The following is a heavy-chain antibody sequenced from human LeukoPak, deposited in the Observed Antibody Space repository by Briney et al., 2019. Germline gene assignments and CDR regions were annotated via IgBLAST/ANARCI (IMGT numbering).Heavy chain of an antibody. V-gene: IGHV4-34*01. CDR2: INHSGST. Sequence: SETLSLTCAVYGGSFSGYYWSWIRQPPGKGLEWIGEINHSGSTNYNPSLKSRVTISVDTSKNQFSLKLSSVTAADTAVYYCARGRSWIRGAFDIWGQGTMVTVSS. J-gene: IGHJ3*02. D-gene: IGHD5-12*01. CDR1: GGSFSGYY. CDR3: ARGRSWIRGAFDI.